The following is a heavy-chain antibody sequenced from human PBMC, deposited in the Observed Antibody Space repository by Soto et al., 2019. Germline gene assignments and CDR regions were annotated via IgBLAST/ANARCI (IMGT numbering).Heavy chain of an antibody. CDR1: GFTFSSYG. V-gene: IGHV3-30*18. J-gene: IGHJ6*02. Sequence: QVQLVESGGGVVQPGRSLRLSCAASGFTFSSYGMHWVRQAPGKGLEWVAVISYDGSNKYYADSVKGRFTISRDNSKNPLRLHSSNLRTEATAVNSWAKDVGAADDYCMADGGQGTTVTVSS. CDR2: ISYDGSNK. D-gene: IGHD1-26*01. CDR3: AKDVGAADDYCMAD.